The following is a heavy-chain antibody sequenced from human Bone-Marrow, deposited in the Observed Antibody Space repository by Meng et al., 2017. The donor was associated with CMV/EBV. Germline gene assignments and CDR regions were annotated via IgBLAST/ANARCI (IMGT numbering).Heavy chain of an antibody. Sequence: GESLKISCAASRFTFSSYTMNWVRQAPGKGLEWVSSISTSSSYIYYADSVKGRFTISRDNAKNSLYLHMNSLRAEDTAVYYCARASGRWESTYDSSGYYYPNFDYWGQGTLVTVSS. CDR3: ARASGRWESTYDSSGYYYPNFDY. V-gene: IGHV3-21*01. D-gene: IGHD3-22*01. CDR2: ISTSSSYI. CDR1: RFTFSSYT. J-gene: IGHJ4*02.